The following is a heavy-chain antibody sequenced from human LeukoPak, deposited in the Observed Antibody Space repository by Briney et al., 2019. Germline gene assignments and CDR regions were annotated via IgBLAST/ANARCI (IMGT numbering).Heavy chain of an antibody. CDR2: INSDGSST. J-gene: IGHJ6*02. D-gene: IGHD4-17*01. CDR1: GFTFSSYW. V-gene: IGHV3-74*01. Sequence: GGSLRLSCAASGFTFSSYWMHWVRQAPGKGLVWVSRINSDGSSTSYADSVKGRFTISRDNAKNTLYLQMNSLRAEDTAVYYCARDDVVLGDYEESYYYYGMDVWGQGTTVTVSS. CDR3: ARDDVVLGDYEESYYYYGMDV.